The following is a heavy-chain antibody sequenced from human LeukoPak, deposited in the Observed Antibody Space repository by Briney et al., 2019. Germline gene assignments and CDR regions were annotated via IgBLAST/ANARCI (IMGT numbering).Heavy chain of an antibody. CDR1: GFTFSSYA. CDR2: ISGSGGST. CDR3: AKDRRRIAVAGISPFDY. V-gene: IGHV3-23*01. Sequence: GGSLRLSCAASGFTFSSYAMSWVRQAPGKGLEWVSAISGSGGSTYHADSVKGRFTISRDNSKNTLYLQMNSLRAEDTAVYYCAKDRRRIAVAGISPFDYWGQGTLVTVSS. J-gene: IGHJ4*02. D-gene: IGHD6-19*01.